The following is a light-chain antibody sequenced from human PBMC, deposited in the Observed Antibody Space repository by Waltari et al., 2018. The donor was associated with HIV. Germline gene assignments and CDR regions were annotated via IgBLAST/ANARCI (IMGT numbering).Light chain of an antibody. CDR2: EVS. Sequence: QSALTQPASVSGSPGQSLTISCTGTSSAVGSYNLVPWYQQHPGKAPKLMIYEVSKRPSGVSNRFSGSKSGNTASLTISGLQAEDEADYYCCSYAGSSTLVFGGGTKLTVL. CDR3: CSYAGSSTLV. V-gene: IGLV2-23*02. J-gene: IGLJ2*01. CDR1: SSAVGSYNL.